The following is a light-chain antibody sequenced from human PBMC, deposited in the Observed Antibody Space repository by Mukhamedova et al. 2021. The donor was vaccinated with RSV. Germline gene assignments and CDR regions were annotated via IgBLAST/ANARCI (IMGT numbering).Light chain of an antibody. CDR3: QKYSSAPIT. CDR2: AAS. V-gene: IGKV1-27*01. J-gene: IGKJ5*01. Sequence: WYQRRVHGRAPNLLIYAASTLRSGVPSRFSDSGSGTDFTLTISSLQPEDVATYYCQKYSSAPITFGQGTRLEIK.